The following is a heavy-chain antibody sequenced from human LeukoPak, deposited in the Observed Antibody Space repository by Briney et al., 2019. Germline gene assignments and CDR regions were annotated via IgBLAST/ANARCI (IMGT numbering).Heavy chain of an antibody. V-gene: IGHV3-15*01. CDR2: IKSKSDGGTT. CDR3: DIRSTSLHLFDY. CDR1: GFTFNNAY. J-gene: IGHJ4*02. Sequence: GGSLRLSCAASGFTFNNAYISWVRQAPGKGLEWVGRIKSKSDGGTTDYAAPVKGRFTISRDGSKNTLYLQMNSLQTEDTAVYYCDIRSTSLHLFDYWGQGTLVTVSS.